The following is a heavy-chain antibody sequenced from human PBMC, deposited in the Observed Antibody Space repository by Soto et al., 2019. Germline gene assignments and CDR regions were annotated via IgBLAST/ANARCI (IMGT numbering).Heavy chain of an antibody. CDR3: ARRRAAREEGYYYYGMDV. CDR1: GYSFTSYW. Sequence: PGESLKISCKGSGYSFTSYWIGWVRQMPGKGLEWMGIIYPGDSDTRYSPSFQGQVTISADKSISTAYLQWSSLKASDTAMYYCARRRAAREEGYYYYGMDVWGQGTTVTVSS. V-gene: IGHV5-51*01. CDR2: IYPGDSDT. J-gene: IGHJ6*02. D-gene: IGHD6-6*01.